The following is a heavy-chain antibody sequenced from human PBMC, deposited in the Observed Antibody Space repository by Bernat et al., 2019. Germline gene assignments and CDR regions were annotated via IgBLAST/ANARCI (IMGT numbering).Heavy chain of an antibody. Sequence: EVQLVQSGAEVKKPGESLKISCKGSGYSFTSYWIGWVRQMPGKGLEWMGIIYPGDSDTRYSPSFQGQVTISADKSISTAYLQWSSLKASDTAMYYCARLYLGYCSGGSCYHGTENWFDPWGQGTLVTVSS. CDR2: IYPGDSDT. CDR3: ARLYLGYCSGGSCYHGTENWFDP. D-gene: IGHD2-15*01. CDR1: GYSFTSYW. J-gene: IGHJ5*02. V-gene: IGHV5-51*01.